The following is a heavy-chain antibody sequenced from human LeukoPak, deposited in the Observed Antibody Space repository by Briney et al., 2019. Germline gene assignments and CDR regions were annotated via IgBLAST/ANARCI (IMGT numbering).Heavy chain of an antibody. J-gene: IGHJ4*02. CDR1: GFTFDEYA. Sequence: GRSLRLSCAASGFTFDEYAMYWVRQVPGKGLEWVSGISWNSGVTAYADSVKGRFTISRDNAKNSLYLQMNSLRVEDTALYYCAKGGGAGSYYNGYFDYWGQGTLVTVST. D-gene: IGHD3-10*01. CDR3: AKGGGAGSYYNGYFDY. V-gene: IGHV3-9*01. CDR2: ISWNSGVT.